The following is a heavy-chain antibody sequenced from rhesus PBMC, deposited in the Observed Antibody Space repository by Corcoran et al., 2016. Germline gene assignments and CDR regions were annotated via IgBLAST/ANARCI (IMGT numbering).Heavy chain of an antibody. Sequence: EVQLVESGGGLVQPGGSLSLSCAASGFTFSSYGMSWVRQAPGKGLEWVSYISNGGGSTYYADSVKGRFTISRDNSKNTLSLQMNSLRAEDTAVYYCAKIVGATFFDYWGQGVLVTVSS. CDR2: ISNGGGST. V-gene: IGHV3S5*01. CDR1: GFTFSSYG. CDR3: AKIVGATFFDY. J-gene: IGHJ4*01. D-gene: IGHD1-44*02.